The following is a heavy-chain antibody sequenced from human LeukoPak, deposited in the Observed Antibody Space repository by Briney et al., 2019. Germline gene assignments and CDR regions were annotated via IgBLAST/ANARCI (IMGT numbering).Heavy chain of an antibody. CDR3: ARDGWYYDSSGYYRQGLFDY. V-gene: IGHV3-30*04. D-gene: IGHD3-22*01. Sequence: GGSLRLSCAASGFTFSSYAMHWVRQAPGKGLEWVAVISYDGSNKYYADSVKGRFTISRDNSKNTLYLQMNSLRAEDTAVYYCARDGWYYDSSGYYRQGLFDYWGQGTLVTVSS. CDR2: ISYDGSNK. CDR1: GFTFSSYA. J-gene: IGHJ4*02.